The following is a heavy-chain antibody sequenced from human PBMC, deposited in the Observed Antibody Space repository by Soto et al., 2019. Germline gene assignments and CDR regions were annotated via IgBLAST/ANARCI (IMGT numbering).Heavy chain of an antibody. V-gene: IGHV3-30-3*01. Sequence: GGSLRLSCAASGFTFSNYPMHWVRQAPGKGLEWVALISYDGSNKYYADSVKGRFTISRDNSKNTLYMDINSLRAEDTAVYYCAREYGSLYYNAKWPKYYFDYWGQGTLVTVSS. J-gene: IGHJ4*02. D-gene: IGHD3-10*01. CDR2: ISYDGSNK. CDR3: AREYGSLYYNAKWPKYYFDY. CDR1: GFTFSNYP.